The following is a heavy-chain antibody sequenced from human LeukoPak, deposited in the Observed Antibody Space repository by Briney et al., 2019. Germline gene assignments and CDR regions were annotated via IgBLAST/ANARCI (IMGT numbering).Heavy chain of an antibody. CDR1: GVSISSSNSY. V-gene: IGHV4-39*07. D-gene: IGHD2-2*01. J-gene: IGHJ5*02. CDR2: INHSGST. Sequence: SETLSLTCTVSGVSISSSNSYWGWIRQPPGKGLEWIGEINHSGSTNYNPSLKRRVTISVDTSKNQFSLKLSSVTAADTAVYYCARREDIVVVPAASGGGGWFDPWGQGTLVTVSS. CDR3: ARREDIVVVPAASGGGGWFDP.